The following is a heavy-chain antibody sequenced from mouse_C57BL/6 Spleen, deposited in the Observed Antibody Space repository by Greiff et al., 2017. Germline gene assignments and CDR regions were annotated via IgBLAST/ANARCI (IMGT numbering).Heavy chain of an antibody. V-gene: IGHV8-8*01. Sequence: QVTLKVSGPGILQPSQTLRLTCSFSGFSLSTFGMGVGWIRQPSGKGLEWLAHIWWDDDKYYNPALKSRLTISKDTSKNQVFLKIANVDTADTATYYCARIRDEYDKGDAMDYWGQGTSVTGAS. D-gene: IGHD2-4*01. CDR3: ARIRDEYDKGDAMDY. CDR1: GFSLSTFGMG. J-gene: IGHJ4*01. CDR2: IWWDDDK.